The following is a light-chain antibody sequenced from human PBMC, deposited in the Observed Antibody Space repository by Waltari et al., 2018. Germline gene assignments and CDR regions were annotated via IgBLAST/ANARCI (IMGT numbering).Light chain of an antibody. J-gene: IGLJ2*01. CDR3: SSYRSSSVV. V-gene: IGLV2-14*03. Sequence: QSALTQPASVSGSPGQSITISCTATSRDVGGLVSWYQQHPGKAPQLMIYDISYRPSGISNRFSGSKSGNTASLTVSGLQADDEADYYCSSYRSSSVVFGGGTKLTVL. CDR1: SRDVGGL. CDR2: DIS.